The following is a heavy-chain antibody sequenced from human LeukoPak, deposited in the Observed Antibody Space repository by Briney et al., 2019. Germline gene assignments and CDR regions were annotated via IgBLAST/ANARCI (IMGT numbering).Heavy chain of an antibody. V-gene: IGHV4-31*03. CDR3: ASSRYYGDYHFDY. CDR1: GGFISSGGYY. D-gene: IGHD4-17*01. Sequence: PLETLSLTCTVSGGFISSGGYYWSWIRQHPGKGLEWIGYIYYSGSTYYNPSLKSRVTISVDTSKNQFSLKLSSVTAADTAVYYCASSRYYGDYHFDYWGQGTLVTVSS. J-gene: IGHJ4*02. CDR2: IYYSGST.